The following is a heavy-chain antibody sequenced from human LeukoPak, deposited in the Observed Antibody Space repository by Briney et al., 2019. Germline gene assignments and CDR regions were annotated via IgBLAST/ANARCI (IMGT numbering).Heavy chain of an antibody. J-gene: IGHJ5*02. CDR2: INPNSGGT. Sequence: GASVTVSCKTSGYTFTGYYMHWFRQAPGQGLEWMGCINPNSGGTNYAQKFKGRVPMTRDTSINTAYMELSRLTSDDTAVYYCARDDLTVTTRSDPPGWFDPWGQGTLVTVSS. CDR1: GYTFTGYY. CDR3: ARDDLTVTTRSDPPGWFDP. V-gene: IGHV1-2*02. D-gene: IGHD4-17*01.